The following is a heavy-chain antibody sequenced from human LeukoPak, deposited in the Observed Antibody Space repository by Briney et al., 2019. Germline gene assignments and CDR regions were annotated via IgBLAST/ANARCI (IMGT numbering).Heavy chain of an antibody. Sequence: GGSLRLSCAASGFTFSSYGMHWVRQAPGKGLEWVAVTWYDGSNKYYADSVKGRFTISRDNSKNTLYLQMNSLRAEDTAVYYCARDPDCSSTSCYDHWFDPWGQGTLVTVSS. V-gene: IGHV3-33*01. CDR2: TWYDGSNK. CDR3: ARDPDCSSTSCYDHWFDP. D-gene: IGHD2-2*01. J-gene: IGHJ5*02. CDR1: GFTFSSYG.